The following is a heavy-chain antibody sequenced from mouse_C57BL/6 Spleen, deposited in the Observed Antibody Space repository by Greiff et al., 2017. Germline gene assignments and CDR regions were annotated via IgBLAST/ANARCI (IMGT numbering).Heavy chain of an antibody. Sequence: VKLMESGAELVKPGASVKMSCKASGYTFTTYPIEWMKQNHGKSLEWIGNFHPYNDDTKYNEKFKGKATLTVEKSSSTVYLELSRLTSDDSAVYYGARGRDLTGAFDYWGQGTTLTVSS. CDR2: FHPYNDDT. V-gene: IGHV1-47*01. CDR3: ARGRDLTGAFDY. J-gene: IGHJ2*01. CDR1: GYTFTTYP. D-gene: IGHD4-1*01.